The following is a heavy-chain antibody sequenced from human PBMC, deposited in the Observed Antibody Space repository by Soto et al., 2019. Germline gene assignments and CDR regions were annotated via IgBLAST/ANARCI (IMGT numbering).Heavy chain of an antibody. CDR3: VRHIRNEGFEYYFDS. J-gene: IGHJ4*02. V-gene: IGHV4-39*01. CDR2: IDYSGNI. CDR1: GGSITSSGSA. D-gene: IGHD1-1*01. Sequence: SETLSLTCNASGGSITSSGSAWGWIRQSPGKGLEWIGTIDYSGNIYYIPSLKSRITISVDTSKNQISLKLSSVTAADTAVYYCVRHIRNEGFEYYFDSWAQGTLVPVSS.